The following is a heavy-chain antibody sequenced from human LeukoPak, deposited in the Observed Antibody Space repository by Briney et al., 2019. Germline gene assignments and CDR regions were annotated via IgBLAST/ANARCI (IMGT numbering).Heavy chain of an antibody. D-gene: IGHD2-15*01. CDR3: ARSKRVDCSGGSCYYLDY. V-gene: IGHV3-23*01. J-gene: IGHJ4*02. Sequence: GGSLRLSCAASGFTFSSYAMSWVRQAPGKGLEWVSGISGSAGSTYYADSVKGRFTISRDNSKNTLYLQMNSLRAEDTPVYYCARSKRVDCSGGSCYYLDYWGQGTLVTVSS. CDR1: GFTFSSYA. CDR2: ISGSAGST.